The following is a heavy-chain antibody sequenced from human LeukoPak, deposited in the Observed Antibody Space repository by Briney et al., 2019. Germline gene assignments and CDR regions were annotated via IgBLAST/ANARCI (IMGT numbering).Heavy chain of an antibody. CDR3: ARGGEDMDY. CDR1: GFTFSDYY. V-gene: IGHV3-11*06. Sequence: GGSLRLSCAASGFTFSDYYMSWIRQAPGKGLEWVPYISISSSYTNYADSVKGRFTISRDNAKNSLYLQMNSLRAEDTAVYYCARGGEDMDYWGQGTLVTVSS. CDR2: ISISSSYT. J-gene: IGHJ4*02. D-gene: IGHD2-15*01.